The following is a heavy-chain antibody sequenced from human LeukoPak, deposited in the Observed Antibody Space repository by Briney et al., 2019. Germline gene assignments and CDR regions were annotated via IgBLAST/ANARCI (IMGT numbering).Heavy chain of an antibody. Sequence: SETLSLTCTVSGGSISSSSYYWGWIRQPPGKGLEWIGYIYYSGSTYYNPSLKSRVTISVDTSKNQFSLKLSSVTAADTAVYYCASSTRIVVVAAAGSGAFDIWGQGSMVTVSS. CDR2: IYYSGST. CDR3: ASSTRIVVVAAAGSGAFDI. J-gene: IGHJ3*02. V-gene: IGHV4-30-4*08. CDR1: GGSISSSSYY. D-gene: IGHD2-15*01.